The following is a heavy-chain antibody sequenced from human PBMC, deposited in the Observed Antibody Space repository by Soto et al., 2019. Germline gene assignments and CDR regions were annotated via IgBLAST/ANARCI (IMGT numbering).Heavy chain of an antibody. CDR2: IYWDDDK. V-gene: IGHV2-5*02. CDR3: AHLPITVKHSGAFDI. Sequence: QITLKESGPTLVKPTQTLTLTCTFSGFSLSTSGVGVGWIRQPPGKALEWLALIYWDDDKRYSPSLKSRLTITKDTSKIRVVLTMTNMDPVDTATYYCAHLPITVKHSGAFDIWGQGTMVAVSS. J-gene: IGHJ3*02. CDR1: GFSLSTSGVG. D-gene: IGHD4-17*01.